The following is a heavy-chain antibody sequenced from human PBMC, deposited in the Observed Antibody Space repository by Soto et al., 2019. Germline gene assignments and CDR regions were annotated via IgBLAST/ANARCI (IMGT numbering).Heavy chain of an antibody. V-gene: IGHV3-23*01. J-gene: IGHJ3*02. D-gene: IGHD1-7*01. Sequence: GGSLRLSCAASGFTFSSYAMSWVRQAPGKGLEWVSGISGSGSSTYYADSVKGRFTISRDNSKNTLYLQMNSLRAEDTAVYYCARRNWNYGAFDIWGQGTMVTVSS. CDR1: GFTFSSYA. CDR3: ARRNWNYGAFDI. CDR2: ISGSGSST.